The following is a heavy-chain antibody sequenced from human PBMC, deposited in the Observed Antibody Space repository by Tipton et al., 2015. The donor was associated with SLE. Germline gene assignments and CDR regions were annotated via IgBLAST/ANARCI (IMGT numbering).Heavy chain of an antibody. CDR3: ARWVTPAPHWFDP. J-gene: IGHJ5*02. CDR1: GGSISSYY. Sequence: TLSLTCTVSGGSISSYYWSWIRQPPGKGLEWIGYIYYSGSTNYNPSLKSRVTISVDTSKNQFSLKLSSVTAADTAVYYCARWVTPAPHWFDPWGQGTLVTVSS. CDR2: IYYSGST. V-gene: IGHV4-59*01. D-gene: IGHD4-23*01.